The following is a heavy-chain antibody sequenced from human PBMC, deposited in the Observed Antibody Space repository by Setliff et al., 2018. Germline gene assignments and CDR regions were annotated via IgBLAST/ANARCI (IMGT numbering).Heavy chain of an antibody. V-gene: IGHV4-4*02. CDR2: TYHGENT. Sequence: PSETLSLTCDVSGGSISSSDWWSWVRQPPGKGLEWIGETYHGENTNYNPSLESRVTISLDESTNQFSLKMTSVTAADTAVYYCARGDSFYYFMDVWGKGTTVTVSS. CDR3: ARGDSFYYFMDV. J-gene: IGHJ6*03. CDR1: GGSISSSDW.